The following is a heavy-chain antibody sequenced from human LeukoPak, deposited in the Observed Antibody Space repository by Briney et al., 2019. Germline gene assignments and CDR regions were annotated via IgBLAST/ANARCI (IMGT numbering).Heavy chain of an antibody. D-gene: IGHD6-19*01. CDR3: VRDPKSAVAADWFDP. V-gene: IGHV4-39*07. J-gene: IGHJ5*02. CDR2: IYYSGRT. Sequence: SETLSLTCTVSGDSISSSSYYWVWIRQPPGKGLEWIGSIYYSGRTYYNPSLKSRVTISIDTSNQFSLRLTSMTAADTAVYYCVRDPKSAVAADWFDPWGQGTLVTVSS. CDR1: GDSISSSSYY.